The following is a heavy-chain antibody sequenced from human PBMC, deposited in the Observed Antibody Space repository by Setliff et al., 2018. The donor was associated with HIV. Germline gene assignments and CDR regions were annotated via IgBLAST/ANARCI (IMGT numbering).Heavy chain of an antibody. V-gene: IGHV4-39*01. D-gene: IGHD3-22*01. Sequence: SETLSLTCTVSGGSACNSRYYWAWIRQPPGKGLEYIGSIHYNEKTYYNPSLKSRVTISIDTSKNQFSLNLTSVTAADTAVYYCASRIYYYDSNNFLREEGFDPWGQGTLVAVSS. J-gene: IGHJ5*02. CDR2: IHYNEKT. CDR1: GGSACNSRYY. CDR3: ASRIYYYDSNNFLREEGFDP.